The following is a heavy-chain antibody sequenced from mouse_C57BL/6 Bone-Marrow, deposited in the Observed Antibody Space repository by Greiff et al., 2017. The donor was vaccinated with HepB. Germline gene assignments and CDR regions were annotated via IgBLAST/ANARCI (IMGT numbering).Heavy chain of an antibody. CDR2: ISTGGGST. J-gene: IGHJ4*01. CDR1: GFTFSDYY. D-gene: IGHD1-1*01. Sequence: EVKLEESGGGLVQPGGSLKLSCAASGFTFSDYYMYWVRQTPEKGLEWVAYISTGGGSTYYPDTVKGRFTISRDNAKNTLYLQMIRLKSEDTAMYYCARGSMIYYYDSSSHYYAMYYWGQGTSVTVSS. CDR3: ARGSMIYYYDSSSHYYAMYY. V-gene: IGHV5-12*01.